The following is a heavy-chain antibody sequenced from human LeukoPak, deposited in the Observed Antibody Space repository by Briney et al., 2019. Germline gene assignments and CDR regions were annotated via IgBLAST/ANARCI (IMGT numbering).Heavy chain of an antibody. J-gene: IGHJ4*02. CDR2: IYYSGST. CDR1: GGSISSGDYY. D-gene: IGHD4-17*01. V-gene: IGHV4-30-4*01. Sequence: SQTLSLTCTVSGGSISSGDYYWSWIRQPPGKGLEWIGYIYYSGSTYYDPSLKSRVTISVDTSKNQFSLKLSSVTAADTAVYYCAIGTPTVTFDYWGQGTLSPSPQ. CDR3: AIGTPTVTFDY.